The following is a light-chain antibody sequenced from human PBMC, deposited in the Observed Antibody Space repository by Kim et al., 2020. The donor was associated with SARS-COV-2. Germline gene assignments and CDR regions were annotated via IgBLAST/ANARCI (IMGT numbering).Light chain of an antibody. J-gene: IGKJ1*01. CDR1: QSVGSSY. CDR2: GAS. CDR3: QQYGSSPTT. Sequence: SPGERVTLSCRASQSVGSSYLAWYQQKPGQAPRLLISGASSRATAIPDRFSGSGSGTDFTLNISRVEPEDFAVYYCQQYGSSPTTFDQGTKVDIK. V-gene: IGKV3-20*01.